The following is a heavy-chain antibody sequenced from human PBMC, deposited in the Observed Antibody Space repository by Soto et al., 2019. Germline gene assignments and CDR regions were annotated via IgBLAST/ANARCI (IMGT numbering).Heavy chain of an antibody. V-gene: IGHV3-74*01. J-gene: IGHJ4*02. Sequence: EVQLVESGGGLVQPGGSLRLSCAASGFTFSSYWMHWVRQAPGKGLVWVSRINSDGSSTSYADSVKGRFTISRDNAKNTLYLQMNILRAEDTAVYYCAIDWDIGLLLADYWGQGTLVTVSS. D-gene: IGHD2-15*01. CDR1: GFTFSSYW. CDR2: INSDGSST. CDR3: AIDWDIGLLLADY.